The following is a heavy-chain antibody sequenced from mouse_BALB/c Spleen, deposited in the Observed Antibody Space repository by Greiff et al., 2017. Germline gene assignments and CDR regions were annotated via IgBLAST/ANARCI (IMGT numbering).Heavy chain of an antibody. CDR2: IDPETGGT. D-gene: IGHD2-3*01. CDR1: GYTFTDYE. CDR3: TISGDGYYGD. J-gene: IGHJ2*01. V-gene: IGHV1-15*01. Sequence: VQLQQSGAELVRPGASVTLSCKASGYTFTDYEMHWVKQTPVHGLEWIGAIDPETGGTAYNQKFKGKATLTADKSSSTAYMELRSLTSEDSAVYYCTISGDGYYGDWGQGTTLTVSS.